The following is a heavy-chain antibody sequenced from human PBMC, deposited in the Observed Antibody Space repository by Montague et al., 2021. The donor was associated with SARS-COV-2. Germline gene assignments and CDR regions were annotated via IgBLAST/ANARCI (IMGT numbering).Heavy chain of an antibody. CDR1: GGSISSHY. CDR2: ISYNGGT. Sequence: SETLSLTCTVSGGSISSHYWSWIRQPPGRGLEWIGYISYNGGTSYNNTLHSRITISVDTSKRQFSLRLSSVTAADTADYYCARRSGSYSTFDFWGQGTLVTVSS. D-gene: IGHD3-10*01. J-gene: IGHJ4*02. V-gene: IGHV4-59*08. CDR3: ARRSGSYSTFDF.